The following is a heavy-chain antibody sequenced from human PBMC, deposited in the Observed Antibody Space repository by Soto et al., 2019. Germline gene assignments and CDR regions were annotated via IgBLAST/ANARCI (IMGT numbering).Heavy chain of an antibody. Sequence: QVQLVESGGGVVQPGRSLRLSCAASGFTFSTHAMQWVRQAPGKGLECVAIVSFDGSNKYYADSVKGRFTISRDNSKNTLYLQMSGLTPEDTAVYYCARDQTGITTTGGGRIAHWGQGTLFTVSS. CDR2: VSFDGSNK. D-gene: IGHD1-20*01. CDR1: GFTFSTHA. V-gene: IGHV3-30-3*01. J-gene: IGHJ4*02. CDR3: ARDQTGITTTGGGRIAH.